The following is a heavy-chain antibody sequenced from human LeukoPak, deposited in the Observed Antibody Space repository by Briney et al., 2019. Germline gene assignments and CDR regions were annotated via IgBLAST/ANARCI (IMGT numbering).Heavy chain of an antibody. D-gene: IGHD3-9*01. CDR3: ARDYDILTGRTIDH. J-gene: IGHJ4*02. Sequence: GGSLRLSCAASGFTFSDYYMSWIRQAPGKGLEWVSYISSSGRTIYYDHSVKGRFTISRDNAKNSLYLQMNSLRAEDTAVYYCARDYDILTGRTIDHWGQGTRVTVSS. CDR2: ISSSGRTI. CDR1: GFTFSDYY. V-gene: IGHV3-11*04.